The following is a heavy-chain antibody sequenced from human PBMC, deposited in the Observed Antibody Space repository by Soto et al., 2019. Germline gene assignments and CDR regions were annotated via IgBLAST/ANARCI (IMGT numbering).Heavy chain of an antibody. CDR3: ARPQVVSEGPGFDP. Sequence: GGSLRLSCAASGFTISSYWMHWVRQAPGKGLVWVSRINSDGSITTYADSVKGRFTISRDNAKNTLYLQMNSLRAEDTAVYYCARPQVVSEGPGFDPWGQGTLVTVSS. D-gene: IGHD2-15*01. CDR2: INSDGSIT. J-gene: IGHJ5*02. CDR1: GFTISSYW. V-gene: IGHV3-74*01.